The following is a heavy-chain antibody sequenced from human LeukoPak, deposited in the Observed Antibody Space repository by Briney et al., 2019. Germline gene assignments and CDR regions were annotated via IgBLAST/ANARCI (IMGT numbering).Heavy chain of an antibody. Sequence: SETLSLTCTVSGGSISSSSYYWGWIRQPAGKGLEWIGRIYTSGSTNYNPSLKSRVTMSVDTSKNQFSLKLSSVTAADTAVYYCARDSGWFDPWGQGTLVTVSS. V-gene: IGHV4-61*02. CDR2: IYTSGST. J-gene: IGHJ5*02. CDR1: GGSISSSSYY. CDR3: ARDSGWFDP. D-gene: IGHD3-10*01.